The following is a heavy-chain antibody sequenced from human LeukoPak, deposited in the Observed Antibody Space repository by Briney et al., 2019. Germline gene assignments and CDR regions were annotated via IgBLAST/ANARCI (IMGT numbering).Heavy chain of an antibody. D-gene: IGHD3-10*01. CDR2: IYSGGST. CDR1: GGSISSGGYS. CDR3: ARDDGSGYYYFDY. J-gene: IGHJ4*02. Sequence: ETLSLTCAVSGGSISSGGYSWSWVRQAPGKGLEWVSVIYSGGSTYYADSVKGRFTISRDNSKNTLYLQMNSLRAEDTAVYYCARDDGSGYYYFDYWGQGTLVTVSS. V-gene: IGHV3-53*01.